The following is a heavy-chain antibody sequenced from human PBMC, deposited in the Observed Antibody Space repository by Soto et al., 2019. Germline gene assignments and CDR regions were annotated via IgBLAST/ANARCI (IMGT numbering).Heavy chain of an antibody. CDR2: ISGNSGST. J-gene: IGHJ4*02. CDR3: AKGSTAARPYFFDY. V-gene: IGHV3-23*01. Sequence: EVQLLESGGVLVQPGGSLRLSSAASGFTFSNYVMSWVREAPGKGLEWVSAISGNSGSTYYTDSVEGRFTISRDNSKNTLYLQMNSLRADDTAMYYCAKGSTAARPYFFDYWGRGTLVTVSS. CDR1: GFTFSNYV. D-gene: IGHD6-6*01.